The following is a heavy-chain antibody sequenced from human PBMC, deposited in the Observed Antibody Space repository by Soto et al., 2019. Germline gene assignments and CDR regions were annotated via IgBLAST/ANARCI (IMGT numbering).Heavy chain of an antibody. CDR3: ARGKYYDVSTGYSTFDP. CDR2: VNSDGSTT. CDR1: GFIFNNYW. V-gene: IGHV3-74*01. D-gene: IGHD3-9*01. J-gene: IGHJ5*02. Sequence: EVQLVESGGGLVQPAGSMTLSCAASGFIFNNYWMHWVRQVPGKGLVWVSRVNSDGSTTNYADSVKGRFTISRDNAKNSMFLQMNSLRVEDTAVYYCARGKYYDVSTGYSTFDPWGQGVPVTVAS.